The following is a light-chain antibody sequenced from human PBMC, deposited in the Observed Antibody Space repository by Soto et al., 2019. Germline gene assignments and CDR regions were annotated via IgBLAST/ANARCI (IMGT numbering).Light chain of an antibody. CDR3: QQYNSYST. J-gene: IGKJ1*01. CDR2: DAS. Sequence: DFQMTQSPSTLSASVGDRVTITCRASQNIRSRLAWFQQKPGKAPKLLIYDASSLESGVPQRFSGSGSGTEFTLTISSLQPDDFATYYCQQYNSYSTFGQGTKVDI. V-gene: IGKV1-5*01. CDR1: QNIRSR.